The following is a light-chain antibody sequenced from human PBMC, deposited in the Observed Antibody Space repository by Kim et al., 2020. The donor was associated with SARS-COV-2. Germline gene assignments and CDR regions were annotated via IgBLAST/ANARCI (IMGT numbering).Light chain of an antibody. CDR3: QQYHTYPYT. CDR1: QSVSTW. CDR2: KSS. V-gene: IGKV1-5*03. J-gene: IGKJ2*01. Sequence: SASVGDRVTITCRASQSVSTWLAWFQQKPGKAPKVLIYKSSTLESGVPLRFSGSGSGTEFTLTISSLQPDDFATYYCQQYHTYPYTFGQGTKLEIK.